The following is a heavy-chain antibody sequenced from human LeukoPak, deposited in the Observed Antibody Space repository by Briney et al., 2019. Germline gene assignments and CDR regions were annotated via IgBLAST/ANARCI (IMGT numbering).Heavy chain of an antibody. CDR3: XRDSGGSSPFDY. V-gene: IGHV3-30*03. D-gene: IGHD4-23*01. Sequence: GGSLRLSCAASGFIVSSYGMYWVRQAPGKGLEWVSVISNDGSNKYYADSVKGRFSISRDNSKNTLYLQMNSLRAEDTAVYYXXRDSGGSSPFDYWGQGTLVTVSS. J-gene: IGHJ4*02. CDR2: ISNDGSNK. CDR1: GFIVSSYG.